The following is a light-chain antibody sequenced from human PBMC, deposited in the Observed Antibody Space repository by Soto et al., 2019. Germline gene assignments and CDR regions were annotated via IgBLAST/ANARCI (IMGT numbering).Light chain of an antibody. CDR2: DVS. V-gene: IGLV2-14*01. J-gene: IGLJ1*01. CDR3: SSYTKGSTLYV. CDR1: SSDVGGYNY. Sequence: QSVLTQPASVSESPGQSITISCTGTSSDVGGYNYVSWYQQHPGKAPKLMIYDVSSRPSGVSNRFSGSESGNTASLTISGLQAEDEADYYCSSYTKGSTLYVFGSGTKVTVL.